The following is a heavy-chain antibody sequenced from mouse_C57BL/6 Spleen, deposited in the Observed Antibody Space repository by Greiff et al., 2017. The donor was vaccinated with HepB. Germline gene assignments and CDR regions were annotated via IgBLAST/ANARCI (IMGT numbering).Heavy chain of an antibody. CDR2: IRNKANGYTT. J-gene: IGHJ4*01. CDR3: ARDERVRSSGYDYYAMDY. D-gene: IGHD3-2*02. V-gene: IGHV7-3*01. CDR1: GFTFTDYY. Sequence: EVMLVESGGGLVQPGGSLSLSCAASGFTFTDYYMSWVRQPPGKALEWLGFIRNKANGYTTEYSASVKGRFTISRDNSQSILYLQMNALRAEDSATYYCARDERVRSSGYDYYAMDYWGQGTSVTVSS.